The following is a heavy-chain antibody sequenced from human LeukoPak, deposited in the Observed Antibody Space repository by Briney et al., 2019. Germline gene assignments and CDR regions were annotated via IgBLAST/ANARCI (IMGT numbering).Heavy chain of an antibody. CDR2: INPSGGST. D-gene: IGHD3-10*01. CDR3: APEGYGSGSYYNGGY. CDR1: GYTFTSYY. V-gene: IGHV1-46*01. Sequence: ASVKVSCKASGYTFTSYYMHWVRQAPGQGLEWMGIINPSGGSTSYAQKFQGRVTTTRDTSTSTVYMELSSLRSEDTAVYYCAPEGYGSGSYYNGGYWGQGTLVTVSS. J-gene: IGHJ4*02.